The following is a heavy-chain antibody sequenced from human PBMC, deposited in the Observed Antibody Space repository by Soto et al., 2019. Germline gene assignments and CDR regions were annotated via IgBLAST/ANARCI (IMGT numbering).Heavy chain of an antibody. D-gene: IGHD3-22*01. Sequence: PSETLSLTCSVSGGSINSYWWSWIRQPAGKGLEWIGRVYSSGTTDYNPSLNSRATLSVETSKNQFSLKLSSVTAADTAVYYCARDSGSYAYREGYWGQGIQVTVSS. J-gene: IGHJ4*02. CDR3: ARDSGSYAYREGY. V-gene: IGHV4-4*07. CDR1: GGSINSYW. CDR2: VYSSGTT.